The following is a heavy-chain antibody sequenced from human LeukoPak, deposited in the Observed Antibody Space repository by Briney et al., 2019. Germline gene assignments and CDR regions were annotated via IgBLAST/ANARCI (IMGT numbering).Heavy chain of an antibody. CDR3: AKTTAGNGSGRNPGWPVDY. D-gene: IGHD6-19*01. J-gene: IGHJ4*02. CDR2: VSGSGGIT. V-gene: IGHV3-23*01. Sequence: PGRFLRLSCAASGFTFNSYAMTWVRQAPGKGLEWVSHVSGSGGITYYADSVKGRFTIFRDNSKNTLYLQMNSLRADDTAVYYCAKTTAGNGSGRNPGWPVDYWGQGALVTVSS. CDR1: GFTFNSYA.